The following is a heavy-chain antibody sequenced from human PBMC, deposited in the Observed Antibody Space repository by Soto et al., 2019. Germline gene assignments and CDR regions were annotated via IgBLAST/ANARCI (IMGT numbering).Heavy chain of an antibody. Sequence: QVQLVESGGGVVQPGRSLRLSCAASGFTFSSYAMHRVRQAPGKGLEWVAVISYDGSNKYYADSVKGRFTISRDNSKNTLYLQMNSLRAEDTAVYYCARRYYFDYWGQGTLVTVSS. CDR2: ISYDGSNK. J-gene: IGHJ4*02. V-gene: IGHV3-30-3*01. CDR1: GFTFSSYA. CDR3: ARRYYFDY.